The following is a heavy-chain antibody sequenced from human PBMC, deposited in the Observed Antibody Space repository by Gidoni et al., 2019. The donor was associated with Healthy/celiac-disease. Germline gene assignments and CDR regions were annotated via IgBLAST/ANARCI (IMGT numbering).Heavy chain of an antibody. V-gene: IGHV4-61*01. CDR3: ARGMSSSWYFDY. CDR1: GCSVSSGSYY. CDR2: IYYSGST. D-gene: IGHD6-13*01. J-gene: IGHJ4*02. Sequence: QVQLQESGPGLVKPSETLSLTCTVSGCSVSSGSYYWSWIRQPPGKGLEWIGYIYYSGSTNYNPSLKSRVTISVDTSKNQFSLKLSSVTAADTAVYYCARGMSSSWYFDYWGQGTLVTVSS.